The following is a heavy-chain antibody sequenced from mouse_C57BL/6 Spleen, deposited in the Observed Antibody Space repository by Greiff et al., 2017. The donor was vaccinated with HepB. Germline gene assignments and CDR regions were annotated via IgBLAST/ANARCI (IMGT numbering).Heavy chain of an antibody. CDR3: ARNNWAGYFDV. CDR2: IHPNSGST. V-gene: IGHV1-64*01. Sequence: QVQLQQSGAELVKPGASVKLSCKASGYTFTSYWMHWVKQRPGQGLEWIGMIHPNSGSTNYNEKFKSKATLTVDKSSSTAYMQLSSLTSEDSAVYYCARNNWAGYFDVWGTGTTVTVSS. D-gene: IGHD4-1*02. J-gene: IGHJ1*03. CDR1: GYTFTSYW.